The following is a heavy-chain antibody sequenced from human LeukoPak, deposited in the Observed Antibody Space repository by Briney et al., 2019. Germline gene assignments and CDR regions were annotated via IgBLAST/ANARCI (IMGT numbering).Heavy chain of an antibody. CDR2: ISYDGSKK. CDR1: GFTFSSYG. Sequence: GGSLRLSCAPSGFTFSSYGMHWVRQAPGRGLEWVAIISYDGSKKYYADSVKGRFTISRDNSKNTVYLQMNSLSGEDTAVYSCAKDRLAEQWLAPLDYWGQGTLVTVSS. D-gene: IGHD6-19*01. J-gene: IGHJ4*02. V-gene: IGHV3-30*18. CDR3: AKDRLAEQWLAPLDY.